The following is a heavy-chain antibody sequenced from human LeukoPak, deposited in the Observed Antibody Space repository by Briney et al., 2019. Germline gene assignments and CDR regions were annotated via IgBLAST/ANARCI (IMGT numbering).Heavy chain of an antibody. CDR2: IYDGGHT. D-gene: IGHD3-22*01. V-gene: IGHV3-66*02. J-gene: IGHJ5*02. Sequence: GGSLRLSCAASGFAVSNNYMSWVRQAPGKGLEWVAVIYDGGHTDYADSVKGRFTISRDSSKNTLYLQMNSLRPEDTAEYYCARARCDTCGYGSWGQGTLVTVSS. CDR1: GFAVSNNY. CDR3: ARARCDTCGYGS.